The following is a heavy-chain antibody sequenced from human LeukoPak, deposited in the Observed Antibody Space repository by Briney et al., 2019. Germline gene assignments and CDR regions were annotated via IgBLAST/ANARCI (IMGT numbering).Heavy chain of an antibody. J-gene: IGHJ4*02. CDR2: IRSKTNDYAT. D-gene: IGHD3-3*01. Sequence: GGSLRLSCAASGFTFSDSAMHWLRQASGKGVEWVGRIRSKTNDYATAYTASMKGRFTISRDDSKNMAYLHMNSLKTEDTAVYYCTNSFSDFWIDSWGRGTLVTVSS. CDR3: TNSFSDFWIDS. V-gene: IGHV3-73*01. CDR1: GFTFSDSA.